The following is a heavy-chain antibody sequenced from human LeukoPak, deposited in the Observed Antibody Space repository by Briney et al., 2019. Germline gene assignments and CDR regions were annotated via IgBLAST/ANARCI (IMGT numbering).Heavy chain of an antibody. J-gene: IGHJ5*02. CDR1: GGSIINYY. CDR3: ARMGAAAGTNWFDP. D-gene: IGHD6-13*01. Sequence: SETLSLTCTVSGGSIINYYWSWIRQPPGKGLEWIGYIYHSGSTYYNPSLKSRVTISVDRSKNQFSLKLSSVTAADTAVYYCARMGAAAGTNWFDPWGQGTLVTVSS. V-gene: IGHV4-59*12. CDR2: IYHSGST.